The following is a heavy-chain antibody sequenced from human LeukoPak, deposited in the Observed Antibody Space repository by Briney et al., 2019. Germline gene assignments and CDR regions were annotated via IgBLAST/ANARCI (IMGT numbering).Heavy chain of an antibody. Sequence: GGSLRLSCAASGFTFDDYAMHWVRQAPGKGLEWVSGISWNSGSIGYADSVKGRFTISRDNSKNTLYLQMGSLRVEDMAVYYCARSRGDPQVYWYFDLWGRGTLVTVSS. CDR3: ARSRGDPQVYWYFDL. J-gene: IGHJ2*01. CDR2: ISWNSGSI. D-gene: IGHD3-10*01. CDR1: GFTFDDYA. V-gene: IGHV3-9*03.